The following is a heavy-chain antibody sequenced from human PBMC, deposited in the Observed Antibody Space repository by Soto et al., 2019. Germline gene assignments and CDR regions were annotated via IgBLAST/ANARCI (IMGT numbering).Heavy chain of an antibody. Sequence: ASVKVSCKAPGGTFSSYAISWVRQAPGQGLEWMGGIIPICGTANYAQKFQGRGTLTADKSTSTAYMELSSLRSEDTAVYYCARDNCNFRPNWFDPWGQGTLVTVSS. V-gene: IGHV1-69*06. CDR2: IIPICGTA. CDR1: GGTFSSYA. D-gene: IGHD1-7*01. CDR3: ARDNCNFRPNWFDP. J-gene: IGHJ5*02.